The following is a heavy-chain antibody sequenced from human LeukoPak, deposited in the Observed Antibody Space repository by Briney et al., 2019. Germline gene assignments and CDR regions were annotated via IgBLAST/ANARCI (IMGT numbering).Heavy chain of an antibody. D-gene: IGHD5-18*01. Sequence: GGSLRLSCAASGFTFSSYGMHWVRQAPGKGLEWVSGISGGSRDTYYADSVKGRFTISRDNSKNTLYLQMSSLRADDTAVYYCAKGGYPAKYYYMDVWGKGTTVTISS. CDR3: AKGGYPAKYYYMDV. V-gene: IGHV3-23*01. J-gene: IGHJ6*03. CDR1: GFTFSSYG. CDR2: ISGGSRDT.